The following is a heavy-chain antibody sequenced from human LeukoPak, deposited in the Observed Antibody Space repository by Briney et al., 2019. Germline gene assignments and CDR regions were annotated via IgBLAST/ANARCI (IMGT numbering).Heavy chain of an antibody. V-gene: IGHV3-21*01. Sequence: GGSPRLSCAASGFTFSSYSMNWVRQAPGKVLEWVSSISSSSSYIYYADSVKGRFTLSRDNAKNSLYLQMHSLRAEDTAVYYCARVGRRGYGDYVGYFDYWGQGTLVTVSS. CDR1: GFTFSSYS. CDR2: ISSSSSYI. D-gene: IGHD4-17*01. CDR3: ARVGRRGYGDYVGYFDY. J-gene: IGHJ4*02.